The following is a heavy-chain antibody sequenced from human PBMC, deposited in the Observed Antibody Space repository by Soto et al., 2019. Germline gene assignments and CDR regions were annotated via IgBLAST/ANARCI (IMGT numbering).Heavy chain of an antibody. CDR2: IYYSGST. Sequence: SETLSLTCTVSGGSISSSSYYWGWIRQPPGKGLEWIGSIYYSGSTYYNPSLKSRVTISVDTSKNQFSLKLSSVTAADTAVYYCARDCSRYMDVWGKGTTVTVSS. J-gene: IGHJ6*03. V-gene: IGHV4-39*01. CDR3: ARDCSRYMDV. D-gene: IGHD2-2*01. CDR1: GGSISSSSYY.